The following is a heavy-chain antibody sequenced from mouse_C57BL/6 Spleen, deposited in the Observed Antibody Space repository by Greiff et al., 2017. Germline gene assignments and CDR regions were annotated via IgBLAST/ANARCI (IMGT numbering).Heavy chain of an antibody. CDR1: GFTFSDYG. V-gene: IGHV5-17*01. Sequence: EVQVVESGGGLVKPGGSLKLSCAASGFTFSDYGMHWVRQAPEKGLEWVAYISSGSSTIYDADTVKGRFTNARDKAKNTLFLQMTSLRSENTAMYYCARDSNYVAWLAYWGQGTLVTVSA. D-gene: IGHD2-5*01. J-gene: IGHJ3*01. CDR2: ISSGSSTI. CDR3: ARDSNYVAWLAY.